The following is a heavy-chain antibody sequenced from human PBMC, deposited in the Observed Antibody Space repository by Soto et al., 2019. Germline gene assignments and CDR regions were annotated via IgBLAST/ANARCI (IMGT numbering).Heavy chain of an antibody. V-gene: IGHV1-8*01. CDR2: MNPNSANT. CDR1: GYTFTSYD. CDR3: AGEGVWGMEI. Sequence: QVQLVQSGAEVKKPGASVKVSCKASGYTFTSYDINWVRQATGQGLEWMGWMNPNSANTGYAQKFQGRVTMTRNTPMSTAEAPRRSLGSEVTAVHYGAGEGVWGMEIRGLWATVTVAS. J-gene: IGHJ6*02. D-gene: IGHD3-16*01.